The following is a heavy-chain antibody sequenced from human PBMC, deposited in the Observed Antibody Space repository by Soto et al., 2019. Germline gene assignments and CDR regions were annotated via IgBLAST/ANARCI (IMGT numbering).Heavy chain of an antibody. CDR2: IFYTGTA. CDR3: ARRLDDTPETFFNWFDP. Sequence: QVQLQESGPGLVKPSQTLSLTCTVSGGSINTGGYYWGWIRHLPGEGLEWIGHIFYTGTAYYNPSLRSGVTVSIDTSANQFSLHMYSVTAADTAMYYCARRLDDTPETFFNWFDPWGQGILVTVSS. J-gene: IGHJ5*02. V-gene: IGHV4-31*03. CDR1: GGSINTGGYY. D-gene: IGHD2-15*01.